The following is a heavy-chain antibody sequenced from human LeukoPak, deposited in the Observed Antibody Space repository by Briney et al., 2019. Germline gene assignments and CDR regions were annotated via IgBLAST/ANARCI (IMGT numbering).Heavy chain of an antibody. D-gene: IGHD5-18*01. Sequence: GGSLRLSCAASGFTFSSYAMTWVRQTPGKGLEWVSGISSSGGNTDYADPVKGRLTISRDNSKNTVYLQMNSLRAEDTAVYYCAKVQLWSPNYYFDYWGQGTLVTVSS. CDR2: ISSSGGNT. CDR3: AKVQLWSPNYYFDY. V-gene: IGHV3-23*01. J-gene: IGHJ4*02. CDR1: GFTFSSYA.